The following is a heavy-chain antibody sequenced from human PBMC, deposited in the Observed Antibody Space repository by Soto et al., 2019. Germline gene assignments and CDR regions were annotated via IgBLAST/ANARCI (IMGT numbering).Heavy chain of an antibody. CDR3: GRDADLGYCSGCSCSRYYYYYMDV. J-gene: IGHJ6*03. CDR2: IYYSGST. Sequence: PSETLSLTCTVSGGSISSYYWSWIRQPPGKGLEWIGYIYYSGSTNYNPSLKSRVTISVDTSKNQFSLKLSSVTAADTAVYYCGRDADLGYCSGCSCSRYYYYYMDVCGKGTTVTVSS. V-gene: IGHV4-59*01. CDR1: GGSISSYY. D-gene: IGHD2-15*01.